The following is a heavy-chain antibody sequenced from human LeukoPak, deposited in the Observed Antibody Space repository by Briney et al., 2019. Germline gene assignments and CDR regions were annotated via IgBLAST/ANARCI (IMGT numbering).Heavy chain of an antibody. Sequence: SETLSLTCTVSGGSISSSRYYWGWIRQPPGKGLEWIGSIHYNGSTYYNPSLKSRVTVSVDTSENQFSLKLSSVAAAYTAVYFCVRTRLSDHIVPAAERADDACDMWGQGTMVTVSS. D-gene: IGHD2-2*01. V-gene: IGHV4-39*07. CDR2: IHYNGST. CDR1: GGSISSSRYY. CDR3: VRTRLSDHIVPAAERADDACDM. J-gene: IGHJ3*02.